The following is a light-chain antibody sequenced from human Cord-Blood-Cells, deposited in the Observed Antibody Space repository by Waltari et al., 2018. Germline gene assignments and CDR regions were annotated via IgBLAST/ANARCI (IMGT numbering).Light chain of an antibody. CDR3: QQYNNWPPFT. CDR1: QSVSSN. CDR2: GAS. J-gene: IGKJ3*01. Sequence: EIVMTQSPATLSVSPGERATLSCRASQSVSSNLAWYQQKPGQAPRHLIYGASTRATGIPARFSGSGCGTEFTITISSLQSEDVAVDYCQQYNNWPPFTFGPGTKVDIK. V-gene: IGKV3-15*01.